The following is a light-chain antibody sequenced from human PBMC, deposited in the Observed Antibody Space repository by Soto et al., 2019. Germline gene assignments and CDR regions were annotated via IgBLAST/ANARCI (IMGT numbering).Light chain of an antibody. CDR1: QSISSW. J-gene: IGKJ1*01. V-gene: IGKV1-5*01. CDR3: QQYNSYRTWT. Sequence: GDRVTITCRASQSISSWLAWYQQKPGKAPKLLFYDASSLESGVPSRFSGSGSGTEFTLTISSLQPDDFATYYCQQYNSYRTWTFGQGTKVEIK. CDR2: DAS.